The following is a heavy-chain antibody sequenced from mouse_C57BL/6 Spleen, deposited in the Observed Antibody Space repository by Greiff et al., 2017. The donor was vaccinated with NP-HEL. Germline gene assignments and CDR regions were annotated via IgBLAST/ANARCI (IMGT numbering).Heavy chain of an antibody. CDR2: ISNLAYSI. CDR1: GFTFSDYG. V-gene: IGHV5-15*01. J-gene: IGHJ3*01. D-gene: IGHD3-2*02. CDR3: ASLDSSGPFAY. Sequence: EVKLVESGGGLVQPGGSLKLSCAASGFTFSDYGMAWVRQAPRKGPEWVAFISNLAYSIYYADTVTGRFTISRENAKNTLYLEMSSLRSEDTAMYYCASLDSSGPFAYWGQGTLVTVSA.